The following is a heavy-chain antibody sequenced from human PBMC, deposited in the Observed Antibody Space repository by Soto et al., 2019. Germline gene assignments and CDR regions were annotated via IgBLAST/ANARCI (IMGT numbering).Heavy chain of an antibody. CDR3: AKCDVLMTTSGGWCHWFDP. Sequence: EVQLLESGGSLVQPGGSLRLSCAASGFTFSTFAMNWVRQAPGEGLEWVSSISGSGGKTQYADSVKGRVTISRDNSKNPRYLQMNTLRAEDTAVYYCAKCDVLMTTSGGWCHWFDPWGQGTLVIVAS. CDR1: GFTFSTFA. D-gene: IGHD2-21*01. CDR2: ISGSGGKT. J-gene: IGHJ5*02. V-gene: IGHV3-23*01.